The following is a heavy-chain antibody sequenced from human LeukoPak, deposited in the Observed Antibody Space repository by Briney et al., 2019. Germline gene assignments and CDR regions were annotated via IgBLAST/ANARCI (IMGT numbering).Heavy chain of an antibody. CDR3: ARDNYDSSGYYHGDY. Sequence: PGGSLRLSCAASGFTFSSYWMSWVRQAPGKGLEWVANIKQDGSEKYYVDSVKGRFTISRDNAKNSLYLQMNSLRAEDTAVYYCARDNYDSSGYYHGDYWGQGTLVTVSS. CDR1: GFTFSSYW. CDR2: IKQDGSEK. D-gene: IGHD3-22*01. J-gene: IGHJ4*02. V-gene: IGHV3-7*01.